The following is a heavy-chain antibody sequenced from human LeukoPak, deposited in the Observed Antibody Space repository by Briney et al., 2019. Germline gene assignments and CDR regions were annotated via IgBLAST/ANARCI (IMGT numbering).Heavy chain of an antibody. J-gene: IGHJ4*02. CDR2: TSYDGSNK. V-gene: IGHV3-30*18. Sequence: PGGSLRLSCAASGFTFSSYGMHWVRQAPGKGLEWVAVTSYDGSNKYYADSVKGRFTISRDNSKNTLYLQMNSLRAEDTAVYYCAKGATLVVVPFGFWDWGQGTLVTVSS. CDR3: AKGATLVVVPFGFWD. CDR1: GFTFSSYG. D-gene: IGHD3-22*01.